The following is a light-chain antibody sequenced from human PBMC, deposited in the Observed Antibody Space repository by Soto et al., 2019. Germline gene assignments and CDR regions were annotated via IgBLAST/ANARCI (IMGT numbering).Light chain of an antibody. CDR3: QQSSSSPIT. Sequence: FVLTHSPCTLSLSPLERATLSFMSSQSVSSSYLAWYQQKPGQAPRLLMSAASSRATGIPDRFSGSGSGTDFTLTISRLEAEDFAVYYCQQSSSSPITFGQGTRLEIK. CDR2: AAS. V-gene: IGKV3-20*01. J-gene: IGKJ5*01. CDR1: QSVSSSY.